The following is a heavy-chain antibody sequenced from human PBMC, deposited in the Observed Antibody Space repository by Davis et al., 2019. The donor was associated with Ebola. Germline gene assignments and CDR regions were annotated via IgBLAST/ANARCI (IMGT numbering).Heavy chain of an antibody. V-gene: IGHV1-18*01. Sequence: ASVKVSCKASGYSFKNYAISWVRQAPGQGLEWMGWISAYNGNTNYAQKVQGRVTMTTDTSTSTAYMELRSLRSDDTAVYYCARGSTPEDYWGQGTLVTVSS. CDR1: GYSFKNYA. CDR3: ARGSTPEDY. CDR2: ISAYNGNT. D-gene: IGHD4-23*01. J-gene: IGHJ4*02.